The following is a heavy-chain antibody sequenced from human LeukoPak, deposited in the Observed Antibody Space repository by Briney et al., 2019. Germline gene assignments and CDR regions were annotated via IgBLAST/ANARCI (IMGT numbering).Heavy chain of an antibody. J-gene: IGHJ4*02. CDR2: IYTSGST. V-gene: IGHV4-4*09. Sequence: SETLSLTCTVSGDFISSYYWSWIRQPPGKGLEWIGYIYTSGSTNYNPSLKSRVTISVDTSKNQFSLKLSSVTAADTAVYYCARGQEDFDYWGQGTLVTVSS. CDR1: GDFISSYY. CDR3: ARGQEDFDY.